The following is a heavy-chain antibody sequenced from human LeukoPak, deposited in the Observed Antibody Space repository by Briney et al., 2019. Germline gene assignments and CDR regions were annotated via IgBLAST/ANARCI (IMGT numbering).Heavy chain of an antibody. J-gene: IGHJ5*01. D-gene: IGHD2-15*01. CDR3: ARGYCNGGNCYGEFWFDS. V-gene: IGHV3-48*02. CDR2: ISSSGNTM. CDR1: GFTFTTYS. Sequence: GGSLRLSCAASGFTFTTYSMEWVRQAPGKGLEWVSYISSSGNTMFYADSVKGRFTISRDNAKNSLYLQMNSLRDDDTAVYYCARGYCNGGNCYGEFWFDSWGQGTLVTVSS.